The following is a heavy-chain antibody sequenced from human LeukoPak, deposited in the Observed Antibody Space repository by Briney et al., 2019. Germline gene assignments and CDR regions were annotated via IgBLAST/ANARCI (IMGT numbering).Heavy chain of an antibody. CDR1: GYAFTSYG. CDR2: INPSGGST. J-gene: IGHJ4*02. V-gene: IGHV1-46*01. D-gene: IGHD3-22*01. CDR3: ARDPGSYDSSGYYLY. Sequence: ASVKVSCKASGYAFTSYGISWVRQAPGQGLEWMGIINPSGGSTSYAQKFQGRVTMTRDTSTSTVYMELSSLRSEDTAVYYCARDPGSYDSSGYYLYWGQGTLVTVSS.